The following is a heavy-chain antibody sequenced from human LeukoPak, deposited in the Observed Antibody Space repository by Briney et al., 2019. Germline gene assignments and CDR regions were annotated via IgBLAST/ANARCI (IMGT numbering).Heavy chain of an antibody. CDR3: VRARYSSAWFDS. J-gene: IGHJ5*01. Sequence: EASVRVSCKASGYIFDRYDINWVRQATGKGLEWMGWMNPKTGNTGYVQRFQGRVNMTSDTPMTTAYMELNSLNFEDTAVYYCVRARYSSAWFDSWGHGTLVIVSS. V-gene: IGHV1-8*01. CDR1: GYIFDRYD. D-gene: IGHD6-25*01. CDR2: MNPKTGNT.